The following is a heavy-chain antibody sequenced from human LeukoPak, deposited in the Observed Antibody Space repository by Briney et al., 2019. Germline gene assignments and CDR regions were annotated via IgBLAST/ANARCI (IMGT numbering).Heavy chain of an antibody. J-gene: IGHJ6*02. V-gene: IGHV3-11*01. Sequence: PGGSLRLSCAASGFTFSDYYMSWIRRAPGKGLEWVSYISSSGSTIYYADSVKGRFTISRDNAKNSLYLQMNSLRAEDTAVYYCARDHSSSWWAHYYYYGMDVWGQGTTVTVSS. CDR1: GFTFSDYY. CDR2: ISSSGSTI. D-gene: IGHD6-13*01. CDR3: ARDHSSSWWAHYYYYGMDV.